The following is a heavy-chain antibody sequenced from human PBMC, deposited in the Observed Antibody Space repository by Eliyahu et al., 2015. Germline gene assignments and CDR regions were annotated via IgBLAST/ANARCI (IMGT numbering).Heavy chain of an antibody. Sequence: EVXLVESGGGLVQPGGSLXXXXXASGFTFSNYWMSWVRQAPGKGLEWVANIKQDGNEIYYVDSVKGRFTISRDNAKNSLYLQMNSLRTEDTAVYYCARETGDFDYWGQGTLVTVSS. D-gene: IGHD7-27*01. CDR3: ARETGDFDY. CDR1: GFTFSNYW. CDR2: IKQDGNEI. J-gene: IGHJ4*02. V-gene: IGHV3-7*05.